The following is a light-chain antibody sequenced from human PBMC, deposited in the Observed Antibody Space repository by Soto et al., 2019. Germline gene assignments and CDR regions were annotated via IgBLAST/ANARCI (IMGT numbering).Light chain of an antibody. V-gene: IGLV2-8*01. CDR3: SSYAGSASWV. Sequence: QSALTQPPSASGSPGQSVTISCSGTARDIGGYNYVAWYQQHPGKAPKFIIYEVSERPSGVPLRFSGSKSGNTAFLTVSGLQADDEADYYCSSYAGSASWVFVGGTKVTVL. J-gene: IGLJ3*02. CDR1: ARDIGGYNY. CDR2: EVS.